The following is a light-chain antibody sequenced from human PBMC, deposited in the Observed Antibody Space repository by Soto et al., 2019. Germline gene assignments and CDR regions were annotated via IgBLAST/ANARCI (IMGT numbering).Light chain of an antibody. CDR1: QDITNY. V-gene: IGKV1-33*01. CDR2: DAS. J-gene: IGKJ4*01. Sequence: DLRVTQSPSSLSASVGDSVTITCRVSQDITNYLNWYQQKPGKAPELLIYDASKLEPGVPSRFSGGGSGTYFTFTITSLQPEDVATYYCQQYKNLITFGGGTRV. CDR3: QQYKNLIT.